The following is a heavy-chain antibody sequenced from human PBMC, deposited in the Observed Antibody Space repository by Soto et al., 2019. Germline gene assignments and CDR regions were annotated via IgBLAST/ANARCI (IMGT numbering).Heavy chain of an antibody. V-gene: IGHV5-51*01. CDR3: ALTKTTVVTADY. CDR1: GYDFSSYW. D-gene: IGHD4-17*01. CDR2: IYPNDSDT. Sequence: GESLKISCKGSGYDFSSYWNGWVRQMPGKGLGWMGIIYPNDSDTRYSPSLQGQVTISADKSISTAYLQWSSLMASDTGMYYCALTKTTVVTADYWGQGALVTVSS. J-gene: IGHJ4*02.